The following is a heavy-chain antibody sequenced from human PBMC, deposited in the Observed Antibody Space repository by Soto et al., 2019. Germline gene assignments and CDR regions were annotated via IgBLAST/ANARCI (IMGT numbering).Heavy chain of an antibody. D-gene: IGHD6-13*01. CDR1: GFTFSSYG. CDR2: ISYDGSNK. J-gene: IGHJ4*02. V-gene: IGHV3-30*18. Sequence: GGSLRLSXAASGFTFSSYGMHWVRQAPGKGLEWVAVISYDGSNKYYADSVKGRFTISRDNSKNTLYLQMNSLRAEDTAVYYCAKGPGYSSSWSYFDYWGQGTLVTVSS. CDR3: AKGPGYSSSWSYFDY.